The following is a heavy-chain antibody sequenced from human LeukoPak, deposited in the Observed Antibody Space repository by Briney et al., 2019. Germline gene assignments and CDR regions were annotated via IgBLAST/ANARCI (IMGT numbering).Heavy chain of an antibody. V-gene: IGHV4-4*07. CDR1: GGSISGHY. CDR2: IYSTGST. J-gene: IGHJ4*02. D-gene: IGHD1-7*01. Sequence: PSETLSLTCSVSGGSISGHYWSWVRQPAGKGLEDLGRIYSTGSTHYNPSLESRVTMSVDTSKNQFSLRLSSVTAADTAVYYCARGTTEYIYYFKHWGQGILVTVSS. CDR3: ARGTTEYIYYFKH.